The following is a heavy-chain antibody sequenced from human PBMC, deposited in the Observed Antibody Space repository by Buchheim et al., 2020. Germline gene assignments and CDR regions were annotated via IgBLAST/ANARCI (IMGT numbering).Heavy chain of an antibody. V-gene: IGHV3-74*01. CDR1: GFTFSTYW. CDR3: ARDSTTNYKASGSIDA. Sequence: EVQLVESGGGLVQPGGSLRLSCVASGFTFSTYWMHWVRQAPGRGLVWVSRIKTDGTRTNYADSVEGRFTISRDNAKNTLYLQMDSLRAEDTAVYYCARDSTTNYKASGSIDAWGQGAL. CDR2: IKTDGTRT. J-gene: IGHJ5*02. D-gene: IGHD3-10*01.